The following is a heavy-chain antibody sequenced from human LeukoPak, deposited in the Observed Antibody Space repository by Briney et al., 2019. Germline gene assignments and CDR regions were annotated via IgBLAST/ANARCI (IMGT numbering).Heavy chain of an antibody. V-gene: IGHV4-61*02. CDR2: IYTSGST. CDR3: ARDSGIAVAGFNWFDP. J-gene: IGHJ5*02. D-gene: IGHD6-19*01. Sequence: PSQTLSLTXTVSGGSISSGSYYWSWIRQPAGKGLEWIGRIYTSGSTNYNPSLKSRVTISVDTSKNQFSLKLSSVTAADTAVYYCARDSGIAVAGFNWFDPWGQGTLVTVSS. CDR1: GGSISSGSYY.